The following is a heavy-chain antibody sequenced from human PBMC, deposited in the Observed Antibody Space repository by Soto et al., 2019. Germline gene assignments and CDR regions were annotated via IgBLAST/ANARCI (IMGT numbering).Heavy chain of an antibody. D-gene: IGHD2-15*01. V-gene: IGHV1-8*01. Sequence: QVQLVQSGAEVKKPGASVKVSCKASGYTFTSYDINWVRQASGQGLEWMGWMNPNSGNTGYAQKFQGRLPMTRNTSISTAYMELSSLRSEDTAVYYCARGHFRYCSEGSCYQFDNRGQGTLVTVSS. CDR1: GYTFTSYD. CDR3: ARGHFRYCSEGSCYQFDN. J-gene: IGHJ4*02. CDR2: MNPNSGNT.